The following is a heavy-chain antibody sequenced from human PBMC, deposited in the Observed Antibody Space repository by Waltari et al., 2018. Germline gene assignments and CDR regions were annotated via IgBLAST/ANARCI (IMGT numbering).Heavy chain of an antibody. CDR3: ARGLVAIFGVVYWVYGMDV. J-gene: IGHJ6*02. D-gene: IGHD3-3*01. Sequence: EVQLVESGGGLIQPGGSLRLSCAASGFTVSSNYMSWVRPAPGTGLEWVSVIYSGGSTYYADSVKGRFTISRDNSKNTLYLQMNSLRAEDTAVYYCARGLVAIFGVVYWVYGMDVWGQGTTVTVSS. CDR1: GFTVSSNY. V-gene: IGHV3-53*01. CDR2: IYSGGST.